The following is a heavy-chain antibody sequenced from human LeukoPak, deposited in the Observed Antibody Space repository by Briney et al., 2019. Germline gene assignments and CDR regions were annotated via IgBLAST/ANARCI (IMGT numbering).Heavy chain of an antibody. CDR3: AKDWHDCSSTSCPPILFDP. D-gene: IGHD2-2*01. CDR1: GFTFSSYA. CDR2: ICGSGGST. J-gene: IGHJ5*02. V-gene: IGHV3-23*01. Sequence: GGSLRLSCAASGFTFSSYAMNWVRQAPGRGLEWVSVICGSGGSTYYADSVKGRFTISRDSSKNTLYLQMDSLRAEDTAVYYCAKDWHDCSSTSCPPILFDPWGQGTLVTVSS.